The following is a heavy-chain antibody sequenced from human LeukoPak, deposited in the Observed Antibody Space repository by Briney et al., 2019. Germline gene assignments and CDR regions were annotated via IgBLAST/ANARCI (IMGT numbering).Heavy chain of an antibody. J-gene: IGHJ4*02. D-gene: IGHD2-15*01. V-gene: IGHV3-66*01. Sequence: GGSLRLSCAASGFTVSSNYMSWVRQAPGKGLGWVSVIYSGGFTYYADSVKGRFTISRENSKNTLYLQMNSLRAEDTAVYYCVRANGYCSGGSCPGYWGQGTLVTVSS. CDR2: IYSGGFT. CDR3: VRANGYCSGGSCPGY. CDR1: GFTVSSNY.